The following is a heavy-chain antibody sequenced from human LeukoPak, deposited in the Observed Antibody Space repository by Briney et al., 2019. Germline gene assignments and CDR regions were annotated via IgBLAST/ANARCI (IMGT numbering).Heavy chain of an antibody. V-gene: IGHV3-11*04. CDR3: ARAGYYDSSGYYEAEFDY. CDR1: GFTFSDYY. J-gene: IGHJ4*02. CDR2: VSSSGSTI. D-gene: IGHD3-22*01. Sequence: PGGSLRLSCAASGFTFSDYYMSWIRQAPGKGLEWVSYVSSSGSTIYYADSVKGRFTISRDNAKNSLYLQMNSLRAEDTAVYYCARAGYYDSSGYYEAEFDYWGQGTLVTVSS.